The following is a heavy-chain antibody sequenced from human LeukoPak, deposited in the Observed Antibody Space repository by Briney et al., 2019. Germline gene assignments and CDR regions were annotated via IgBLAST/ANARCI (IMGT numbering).Heavy chain of an antibody. D-gene: IGHD6-6*01. V-gene: IGHV3-48*01. CDR3: AREYSSSSGRSFDY. CDR2: ISSSTTNM. J-gene: IGHJ4*02. Sequence: RAGGSLRLSCAASGFTFSTYSMKWVRQAPGKGLEWVSYISSSTTNMYYADSVKGRFTISRDNAKNSLYLQMNSLRAEDTAVYYCAREYSSSSGRSFDYWGQGTLVTVSS. CDR1: GFTFSTYS.